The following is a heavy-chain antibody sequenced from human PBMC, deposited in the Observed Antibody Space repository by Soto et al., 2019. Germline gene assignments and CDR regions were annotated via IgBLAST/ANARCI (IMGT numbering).Heavy chain of an antibody. D-gene: IGHD2-15*01. J-gene: IGHJ5*02. CDR3: ARDSLCSGGSCYYTNWFDP. CDR2: INAGNGNT. V-gene: IGHV1-3*01. Sequence: GASVKVSCKASGYTFTSYAMHWVRQAPGQRLEWMGWINAGNGNTKYSQKFQGRVTITRDTSASTAYMELSSLRSEDTAVYYCARDSLCSGGSCYYTNWFDPRGQGTLVTVSS. CDR1: GYTFTSYA.